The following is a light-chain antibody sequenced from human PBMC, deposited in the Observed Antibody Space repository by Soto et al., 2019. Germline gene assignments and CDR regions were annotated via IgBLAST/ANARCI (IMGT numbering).Light chain of an antibody. V-gene: IGKV3-11*01. CDR1: QSVGSF. CDR3: QHRANWLGT. Sequence: EIVLTQSPATLSLSPGERATLSCRASQSVGSFLAWYQQKSGQTPRLLIYDASNRVTGIPARFSGSGSGTDFTLTISSLEPEDVAVYYCQHRANWLGTFGPGTKVDMK. CDR2: DAS. J-gene: IGKJ3*01.